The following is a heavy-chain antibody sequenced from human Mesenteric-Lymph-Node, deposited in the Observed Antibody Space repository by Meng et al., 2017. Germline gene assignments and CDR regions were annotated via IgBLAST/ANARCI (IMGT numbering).Heavy chain of an antibody. V-gene: IGHV3-33*01. J-gene: IGHJ5*02. CDR2: IWYDGSNR. CDR1: GLIFSTSG. Sequence: QLVGSGGGVVQPGRSLRLSCAASGLIFSTSGMHWVRQAPGTGLEWVASIWYDGSNRYYADSVKGRFTISRDNSKNTLYLQMNSLRAEDTAVYYCTTLYRLDPWGQGTLVTVSS. D-gene: IGHD1-14*01. CDR3: TTLYRLDP.